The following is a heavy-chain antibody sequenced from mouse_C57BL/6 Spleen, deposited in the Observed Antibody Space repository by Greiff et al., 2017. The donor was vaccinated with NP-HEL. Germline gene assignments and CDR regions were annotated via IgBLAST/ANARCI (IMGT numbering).Heavy chain of an antibody. CDR1: GYTFTSYW. V-gene: IGHV1-69*01. CDR2: IDPSDSYT. Sequence: QVQLKQPGAELVMPGASVKLSCKASGYTFTSYWMHWVKQRPGQGLEWIGEIDPSDSYTNYNQKFKGKSTLTVDKSSSTAYMQLSSLTSEDSAVYYCARSPHLSYFDYWGQGTTLTVSS. CDR3: ARSPHLSYFDY. J-gene: IGHJ2*01.